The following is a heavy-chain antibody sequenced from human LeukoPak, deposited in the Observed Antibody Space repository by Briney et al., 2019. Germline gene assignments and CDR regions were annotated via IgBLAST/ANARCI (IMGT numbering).Heavy chain of an antibody. V-gene: IGHV3-23*01. D-gene: IGHD3-10*01. CDR2: ISGSGGST. CDR3: AKDIDYYGSGSFVFDY. Sequence: GGSLRLSCAASGFTFSSYAMSWVRQAPGKGLEWVSAISGSGGSTYYADSVKGRFTISRDNAKNSLYLQMNSLRAEDTALYYCAKDIDYYGSGSFVFDYWGQGTLVTVSS. CDR1: GFTFSSYA. J-gene: IGHJ4*02.